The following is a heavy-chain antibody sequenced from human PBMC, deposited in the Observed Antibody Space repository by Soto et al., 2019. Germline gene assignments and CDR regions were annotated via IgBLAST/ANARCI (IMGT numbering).Heavy chain of an antibody. Sequence: QVQLVQSGAEVKKPGASVKVSCKASGYTFTSYYMYWVRQAPGQGLEWMGIINPSGGSTSYAQKFQGRVTMPRDTSTSTVYTELSSLRSEDTAVYYCAVLMYYYDSSGYKGENFDYWGQGTLVTVSS. CDR1: GYTFTSYY. V-gene: IGHV1-46*01. D-gene: IGHD3-22*01. CDR3: AVLMYYYDSSGYKGENFDY. J-gene: IGHJ4*02. CDR2: INPSGGST.